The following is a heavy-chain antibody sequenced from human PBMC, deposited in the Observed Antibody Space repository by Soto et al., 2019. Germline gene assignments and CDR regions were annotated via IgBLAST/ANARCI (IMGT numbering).Heavy chain of an antibody. J-gene: IGHJ6*02. CDR3: ARVSLDPYYYYGMDV. V-gene: IGHV1-69*05. CDR1: GGTFSSYA. Sequence: SVKVSCKASGGTFSSYAISWVRQAPGQGLEWMGGIIPIFGTAKYSQKFQGRVTITRDTSASTAYMELRSLRSDDTAVYNCARVSLDPYYYYGMDVWGQGTTVTVSS. CDR2: IIPIFGTA.